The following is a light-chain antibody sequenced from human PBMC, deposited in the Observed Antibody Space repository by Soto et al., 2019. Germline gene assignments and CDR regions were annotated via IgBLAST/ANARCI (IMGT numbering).Light chain of an antibody. V-gene: IGKV3-20*01. CDR2: GAY. Sequence: EIVLTQSPGTLSLSPGETATLSCRASQTIGRAYLAWYQQKPGQAPRLLIFGAYTRASGIPGRFSGSGSGTEFTLTINSLQAEDVAVYYCQQYYSIPGTFGQGTKVDI. CDR1: QTIGRAY. J-gene: IGKJ1*01. CDR3: QQYYSIPGT.